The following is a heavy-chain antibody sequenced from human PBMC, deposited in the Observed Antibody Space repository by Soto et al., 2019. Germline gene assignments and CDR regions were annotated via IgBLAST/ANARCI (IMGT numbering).Heavy chain of an antibody. CDR2: SSYNGGT. V-gene: IGHV4-39*01. CDR3: ARHRIEVVWRGFDF. D-gene: IGHD3-10*01. J-gene: IGHJ4*02. Sequence: SETLSLTCTVSTDSSSFTNSYWGWIRQPPGKGLQWIGSSSYNGGTFYNPSLKGRVVISFDTSKKQSSLQVTSVTAADTAVYFCARHRIEVVWRGFDFWGQGSPVIVYS. CDR1: TDSSSFTNSY.